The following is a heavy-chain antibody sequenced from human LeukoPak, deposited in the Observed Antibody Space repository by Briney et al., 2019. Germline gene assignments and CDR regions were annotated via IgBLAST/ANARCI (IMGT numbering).Heavy chain of an antibody. CDR2: ISGGGVVT. Sequence: GGSLRLSCAASGFTFSSYAMSWVRQAPGKGLEWVSTISGGGVVTYYADSVKGRFTISRDNSKNTLYLQMNSLRAEDTAVYYCAKTRSGGDSYGSDYWGQGTLVTVSS. D-gene: IGHD5-18*01. CDR3: AKTRSGGDSYGSDY. V-gene: IGHV3-23*01. J-gene: IGHJ4*02. CDR1: GFTFSSYA.